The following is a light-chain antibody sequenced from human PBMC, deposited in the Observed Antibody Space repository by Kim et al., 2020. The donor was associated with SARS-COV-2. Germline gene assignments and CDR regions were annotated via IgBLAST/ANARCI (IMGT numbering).Light chain of an antibody. J-gene: IGKJ2*01. CDR1: QSVSSSY. CDR2: GSS. V-gene: IGKV3-20*01. Sequence: SPSETATLPCRASQSVSSSYLVWYQQKPGQAPRLLIYGSSTRATGIPDRFSGSGSGTDFTLTISRLEPEDFAVYYCQQYVKSVVTFGQGTKLEI. CDR3: QQYVKSVVT.